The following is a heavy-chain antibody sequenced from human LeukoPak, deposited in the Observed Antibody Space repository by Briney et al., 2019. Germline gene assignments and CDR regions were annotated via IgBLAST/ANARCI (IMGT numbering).Heavy chain of an antibody. D-gene: IGHD5-12*01. CDR2: IWYDGSNK. CDR1: GFTFSSYG. J-gene: IGHJ6*02. CDR3: AKDSGEWLRFHYYYGMDV. Sequence: PGGSLRLSCAASGFTFSSYGMHWVRQAPGKGLEWVAVIWYDGSNKYYADSVKGRFTISRDNSKNTLYLQMNSLRAEDTAVYYRAKDSGEWLRFHYYYGMDVWGQGTTVTVSS. V-gene: IGHV3-30*02.